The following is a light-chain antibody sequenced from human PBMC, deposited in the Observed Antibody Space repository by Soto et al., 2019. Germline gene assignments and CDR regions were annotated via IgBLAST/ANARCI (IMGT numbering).Light chain of an antibody. CDR3: QQVNTYT. J-gene: IGKJ3*01. Sequence: DIQLTQSPSFLSASVGDRVTITCRASLGISTYLAWYQQKPGKAPNLLIYAASTLQSGVTSRFSGSGSGTEFTLTISSLQPEDFATYYCQQVNTYTFGPGTKVDIK. CDR2: AAS. CDR1: LGISTY. V-gene: IGKV1-9*01.